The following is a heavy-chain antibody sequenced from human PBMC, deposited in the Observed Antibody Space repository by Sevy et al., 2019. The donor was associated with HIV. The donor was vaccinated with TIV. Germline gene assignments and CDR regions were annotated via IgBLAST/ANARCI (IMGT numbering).Heavy chain of an antibody. D-gene: IGHD2-8*01. Sequence: GGSLRLSCAVSGFSFSHYAFYWVRQAPGKGLEWVSLISYDGTYKYYADSVKGRFTISRDNSKNTLYLQMNSLRGNDTAVYYCARVAVSYCTNDCYHRFDYWGRGALVTVSS. J-gene: IGHJ4*02. CDR3: ARVAVSYCTNDCYHRFDY. CDR2: ISYDGTYK. V-gene: IGHV3-30-3*01. CDR1: GFSFSHYA.